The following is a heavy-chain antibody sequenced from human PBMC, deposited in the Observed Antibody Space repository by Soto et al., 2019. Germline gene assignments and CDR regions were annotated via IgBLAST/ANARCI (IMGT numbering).Heavy chain of an antibody. D-gene: IGHD4-17*01. CDR3: ATQNGDYGYYYYGMDV. CDR2: INPNSGGT. J-gene: IGHJ6*02. Sequence: ASVKVSCKASGYTFTGYYMHWVRQAPGQGLEWMGWINPNSGGTNYAQKFQGWVTMTRDTSISTAYMELSRLRSDDTAVYYCATQNGDYGYYYYGMDVWGQGTTVTVSS. CDR1: GYTFTGYY. V-gene: IGHV1-2*04.